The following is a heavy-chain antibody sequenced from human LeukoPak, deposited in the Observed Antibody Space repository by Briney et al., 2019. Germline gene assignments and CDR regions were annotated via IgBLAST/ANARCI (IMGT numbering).Heavy chain of an antibody. Sequence: SETLSLTCTVSGGSISSYYWSWIRQPPGKGLEWIGYIYNSGYTNYNPSLKSRVTILVDTSKNQFSLKLSSVTAADTAVYHCARDGTDYNILTGYRRGAFDIWGQGTMVTVSS. V-gene: IGHV4-59*01. CDR1: GGSISSYY. D-gene: IGHD3-9*01. J-gene: IGHJ3*02. CDR3: ARDGTDYNILTGYRRGAFDI. CDR2: IYNSGYT.